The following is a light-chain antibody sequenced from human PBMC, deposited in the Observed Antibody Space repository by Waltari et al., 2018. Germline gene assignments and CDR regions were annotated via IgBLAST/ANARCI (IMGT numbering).Light chain of an antibody. CDR3: AAWDDSLNGVV. J-gene: IGLJ2*01. CDR2: SNN. V-gene: IGLV1-44*01. Sequence: QSVLTQPPSASGTPGQRVTISCSASSSTIGRNTVNWYQQLPGTAPKPLIYSNNQRPAGVPARFSGSKSGPSASLAISGLQAEDEADYYGAAWDDSLNGVVFGGGTKLTVL. CDR1: SSTIGRNT.